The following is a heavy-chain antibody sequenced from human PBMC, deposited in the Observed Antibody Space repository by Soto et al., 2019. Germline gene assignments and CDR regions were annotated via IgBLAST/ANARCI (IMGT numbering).Heavy chain of an antibody. CDR1: GFTFSSYW. D-gene: IGHD1-7*01. CDR3: ARSRTNWNYPYYYYYMDV. CDR2: IKQDGSEK. J-gene: IGHJ6*03. Sequence: GGSLRLSCAASGFTFSSYWMSWVRQAPGKGLEWVANIKQDGSEKYYVDSVKGRFTISRDNAKNSLYLQMNSLRAEDTAVYYCARSRTNWNYPYYYYYMDVWGKGTTVTVSS. V-gene: IGHV3-7*01.